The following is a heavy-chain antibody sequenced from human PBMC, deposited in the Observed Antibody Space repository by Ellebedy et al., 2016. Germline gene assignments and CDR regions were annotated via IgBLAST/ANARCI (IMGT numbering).Heavy chain of an antibody. D-gene: IGHD6-19*01. Sequence: GGSLRLSCAASGFDFSIYSMNWLRQAPGKGPEWVAYITGSSSTIHYADSVRGRFTISRDNARNSVYLQMNSLRDEDTAVYHCARGREYSSGDWGQGTLVTVSS. CDR3: ARGREYSSGD. V-gene: IGHV3-48*02. J-gene: IGHJ4*02. CDR2: ITGSSSTI. CDR1: GFDFSIYS.